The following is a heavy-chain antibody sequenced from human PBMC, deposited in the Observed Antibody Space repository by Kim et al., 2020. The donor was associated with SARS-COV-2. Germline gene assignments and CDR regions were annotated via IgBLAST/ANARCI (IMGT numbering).Heavy chain of an antibody. J-gene: IGHJ6*02. D-gene: IGHD3-22*01. CDR2: ISWNSGSI. CDR3: AKDISPLGFYYDSSGYYYYYYGMDV. CDR1: GFTFGDYA. V-gene: IGHV3-9*01. Sequence: GGSLRLSCAASGFTFGDYAMHWVRQAPGKGLEWVSGISWNSGSIGYADSVKGRLTISRDNAKNSLYLQMNSLRAEDTALYYCAKDISPLGFYYDSSGYYYYYYGMDVWGQGTTVTVSS.